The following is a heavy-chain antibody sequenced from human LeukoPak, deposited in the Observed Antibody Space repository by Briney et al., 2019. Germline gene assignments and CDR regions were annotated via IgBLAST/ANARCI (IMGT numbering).Heavy chain of an antibody. CDR3: ASSYSSSSGWDFDY. CDR1: GFTFSSYW. D-gene: IGHD6-6*01. V-gene: IGHV4-39*01. Sequence: NPGGSLRLSCAASGFTFSSYWMSWVRQPPGKGLEWIGSIYYSGSTYYNPSLKSRVTISVDTSKNQFSLKLSSVTAADTAVYYCASSYSSSSGWDFDYWGQGTLVTVSS. CDR2: IYYSGST. J-gene: IGHJ4*02.